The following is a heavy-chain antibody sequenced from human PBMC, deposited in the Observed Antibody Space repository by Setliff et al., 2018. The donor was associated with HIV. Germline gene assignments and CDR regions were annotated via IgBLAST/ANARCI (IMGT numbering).Heavy chain of an antibody. CDR2: ISAYNGNT. D-gene: IGHD1-26*01. Sequence: ASVKVSCKASGYTFTSYGISWVRQAPGQGLEWMGWISAYNGNTNYAQKLQGRVTMTTDTSTSTAYMELRSLRSDDTAVYYCARGWPPSIVGASFDYWGQGTLVTVSS. J-gene: IGHJ4*02. CDR3: ARGWPPSIVGASFDY. CDR1: GYTFTSYG. V-gene: IGHV1-18*01.